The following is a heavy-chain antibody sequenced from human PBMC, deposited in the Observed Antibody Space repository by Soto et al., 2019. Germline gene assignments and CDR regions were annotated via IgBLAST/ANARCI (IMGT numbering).Heavy chain of an antibody. CDR2: IYYSGST. Sequence: QVQLQESGPGLVKPSETLSLTCTVSGGSISSYYWSWIRQPPGKGLEWIGYIYYSGSTNYNPSHKSRATISVDTSKNQSSLTLSSVTAADTAVYYCARRYGALFDYWGQGTLVTVSS. CDR3: ARRYGALFDY. V-gene: IGHV4-59*08. J-gene: IGHJ4*02. CDR1: GGSISSYY. D-gene: IGHD4-17*01.